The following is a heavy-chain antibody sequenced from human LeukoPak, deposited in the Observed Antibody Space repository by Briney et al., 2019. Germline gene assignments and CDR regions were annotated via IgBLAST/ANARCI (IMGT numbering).Heavy chain of an antibody. CDR1: GGTFSSYA. CDR2: IIPIFGTA. D-gene: IGHD6-19*01. V-gene: IGHV1-69*13. Sequence: GASVKVSCKASGGTFSSYAISWVRQAPGQGLEWMGGIIPIFGTANYAQKFQGRVTITADESTSTAYMELSSLRSEDTAVYYCARMGKIAVADDAFDIWGRGTMVTVSS. J-gene: IGHJ3*02. CDR3: ARMGKIAVADDAFDI.